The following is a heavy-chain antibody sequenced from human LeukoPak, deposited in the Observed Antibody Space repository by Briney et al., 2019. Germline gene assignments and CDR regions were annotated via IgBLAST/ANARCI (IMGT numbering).Heavy chain of an antibody. J-gene: IGHJ4*02. D-gene: IGHD2/OR15-2a*01. CDR3: AKGGRTFYGLFDY. V-gene: IGHV3-23*01. CDR2: ISGSGDNT. CDR1: GFSFSSYA. Sequence: GGSLRLSCAASGFSFSSYAMSWVRQAPGKGLEWVSAISGSGDNTYYADSVKSRFTISRDNSKNTLYLQMNSLRAEDTAVYYCAKGGRTFYGLFDYWGQGTLVTVSS.